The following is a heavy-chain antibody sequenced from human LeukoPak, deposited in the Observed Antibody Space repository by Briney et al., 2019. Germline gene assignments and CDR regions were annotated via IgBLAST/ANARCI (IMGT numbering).Heavy chain of an antibody. D-gene: IGHD4-11*01. CDR2: IIPIFGTA. CDR1: GFTFSSYA. J-gene: IGHJ6*03. Sequence: GGSLRLSCAASGFTFSSYAISWVRQAPGQGLEWMGGIIPIFGTANYAQKFQGRVTITADESMSTAYMELSSLRSEDTAVYYCAKNPYSNYNSRGPQYYYYYYMDVWGKGTTVTVSS. CDR3: AKNPYSNYNSRGPQYYYYYYMDV. V-gene: IGHV1-69*01.